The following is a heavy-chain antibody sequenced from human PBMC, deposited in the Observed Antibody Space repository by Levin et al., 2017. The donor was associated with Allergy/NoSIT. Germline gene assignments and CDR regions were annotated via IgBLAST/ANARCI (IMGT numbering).Heavy chain of an antibody. CDR2: IYHSGST. D-gene: IGHD3-3*01. CDR1: GYSISSGYY. J-gene: IGHJ6*02. V-gene: IGHV4-38-2*02. Sequence: SETLSLTCTVSGYSISSGYYWGWIRQPPGKGLEWIGSIYHSGSTYYNPSLKSRVTISVDTSKNQFSLKLSSVTAADTAVYYCARDFWSGYPHYYYYGMDVWGQGTTVTVSS. CDR3: ARDFWSGYPHYYYYGMDV.